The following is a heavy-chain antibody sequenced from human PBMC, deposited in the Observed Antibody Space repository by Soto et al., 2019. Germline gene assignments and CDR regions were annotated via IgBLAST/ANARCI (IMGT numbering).Heavy chain of an antibody. CDR1: GFTFSEYI. CDR2: VLHDGNNK. D-gene: IGHD3-10*01. Sequence: PGGSLRLSCAASGFTFSEYIMHWVRQAPDEGQEWVAMVLHDGNNKYYADSVKGRFTISRDNSKNTLYLQMNSLRTEDTSMYYCARDDEDGSYCDLGYWGQGT. V-gene: IGHV3-30-3*01. CDR3: ARDDEDGSYCDLGY. J-gene: IGHJ4*02.